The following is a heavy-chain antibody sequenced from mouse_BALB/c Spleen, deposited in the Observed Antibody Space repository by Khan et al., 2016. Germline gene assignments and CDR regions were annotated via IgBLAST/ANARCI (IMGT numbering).Heavy chain of an antibody. CDR3: ARWFLSWFAY. CDR2: IHYSGTT. Sequence: EVQLQESGPDLVKPSQSLSLTCTVTGYSITSGYSWHWIRQFPGNRLEWMAYIHYSGTTYYNPSLKSRISITRDTSKNHFFLQLNSVNTEDIATYYCARWFLSWFAYWGQGTLVTVSA. V-gene: IGHV3-1*02. CDR1: GYSITSGYS. J-gene: IGHJ3*01. D-gene: IGHD2-2*01.